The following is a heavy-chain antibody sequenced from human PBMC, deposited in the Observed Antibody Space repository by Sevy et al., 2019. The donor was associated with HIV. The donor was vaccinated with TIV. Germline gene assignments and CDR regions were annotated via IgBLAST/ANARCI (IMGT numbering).Heavy chain of an antibody. D-gene: IGHD5-18*01. J-gene: IGHJ5*02. CDR1: GFTFDSYW. CDR3: ARGTALGWFDP. V-gene: IGHV3-74*01. Sequence: GGSLRLSCAASGFTFDSYWLHWVRQDPWKGLEWVSCVDIDGSRTEYADSVKGRFTISRDNAKNMLYLEMNSLRVEDTAEYYCARGTALGWFDPGGQGTQVTVSS. CDR2: VDIDGSRT.